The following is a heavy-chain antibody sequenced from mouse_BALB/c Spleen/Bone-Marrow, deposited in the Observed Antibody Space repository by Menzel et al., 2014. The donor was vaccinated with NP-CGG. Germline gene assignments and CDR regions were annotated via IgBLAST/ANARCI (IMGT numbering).Heavy chain of an antibody. CDR3: AREVRRYFDV. CDR2: IYPGGGYT. CDR1: GYTFTNYW. Sequence: VKLMESGAELVRPGTSVKISCKAPGYTFTNYWLGWVKQRPGHGLEWIGDIYPGGGYTNYNEKFKGKATLTADTSSSTAYMQLSSLTSEDSAVYFCAREVRRYFDVWGAGTTVTVSS. D-gene: IGHD2-14*01. V-gene: IGHV1-63*02. J-gene: IGHJ1*01.